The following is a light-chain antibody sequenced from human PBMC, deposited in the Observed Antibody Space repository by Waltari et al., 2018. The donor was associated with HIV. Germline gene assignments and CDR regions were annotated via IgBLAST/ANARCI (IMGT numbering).Light chain of an antibody. V-gene: IGLV3-19*01. CDR2: SKH. CDR3: ASRDSSSSPLV. CDR1: SLRNKY. Sequence: SSALTQDPTVSVALGHTVKITCQGDSLRNKYASWYQARPGQAPLLVIFSKHSRPSGIPDRCSGSTSGDTASLASIGAQAEDEAAYFCASRDSSSSPLVFGGGTRLTVL. J-gene: IGLJ2*01.